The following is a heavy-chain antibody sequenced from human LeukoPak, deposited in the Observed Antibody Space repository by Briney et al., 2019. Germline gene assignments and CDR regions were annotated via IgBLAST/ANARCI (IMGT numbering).Heavy chain of an antibody. J-gene: IGHJ3*02. CDR2: VDAEDGET. CDR1: RYTPTELS. CDR3: ARRPGLAAGNDYSFDI. D-gene: IGHD5-12*01. V-gene: IGHV1-24*01. Sequence: ASVTVSRKVSRYTPTELSTHWVRPAPARGREWVGGVDAEDGETIYAQKFQGRVAMTNDTSTRTAYMELSSLRSEDTAVYYCARRPGLAAGNDYSFDIWGQGTMVTVSS.